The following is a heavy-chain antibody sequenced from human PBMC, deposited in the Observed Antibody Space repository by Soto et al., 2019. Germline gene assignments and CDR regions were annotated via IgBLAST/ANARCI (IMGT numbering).Heavy chain of an antibody. CDR3: ARDVVDTAMAMDYYYGMDV. Sequence: ASVKVSCKASGGTFSSYAISWVRQAPGQGRECMGGIIPIFGTANYAQKFQGRVTITADESTSTAYMELSSLRSEDTAVYYCARDVVDTAMAMDYYYGMDVWGQGTTVNVSS. CDR2: IIPIFGTA. V-gene: IGHV1-69*13. J-gene: IGHJ6*02. D-gene: IGHD5-18*01. CDR1: GGTFSSYA.